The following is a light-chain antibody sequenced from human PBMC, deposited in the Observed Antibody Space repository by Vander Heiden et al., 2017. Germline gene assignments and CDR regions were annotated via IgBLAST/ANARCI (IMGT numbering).Light chain of an antibody. CDR1: QSPAYNEENSY. CDR3: MQGTHRPPT. Sequence: DVVMTQSPLSPPVTFGQPLSIPRRSSQSPAYNEENSYLNWLQQRPGQSPRRLIYKVSNRDSGVPNRFSGSGSGNDFTLKISRVEAEDVGVYYCMQGTHRPPTFGQGTKLEIK. CDR2: KVS. J-gene: IGKJ2*01. V-gene: IGKV2-30*01.